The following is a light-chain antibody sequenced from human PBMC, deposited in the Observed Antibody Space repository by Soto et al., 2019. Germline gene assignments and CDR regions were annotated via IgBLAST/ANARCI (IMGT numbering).Light chain of an antibody. CDR3: QQYNQWPLYT. CDR2: GAS. V-gene: IGKV3-15*01. J-gene: IGKJ2*01. Sequence: EIVMTQSRATLSVSPGEGATLSCRASQSVSGNLAWYQQKPGQAPRLLIYGASTRATGIPARFSGGGSGTDFTLTISSLQSEDFAIYYCQQYNQWPLYTFGQGTKLEI. CDR1: QSVSGN.